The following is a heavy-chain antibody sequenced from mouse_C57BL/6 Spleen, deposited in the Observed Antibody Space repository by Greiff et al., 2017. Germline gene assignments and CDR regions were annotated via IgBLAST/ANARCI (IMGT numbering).Heavy chain of an antibody. CDR2: IYPGDGDT. CDR3: ARCCYGLYYAMDY. Sequence: QVQLQQSGPELVKPGASVKISCKASGYAFSSSWMNWVKQRPGKGLEWIGRIYPGDGDTNYNGKFKGKATLTADKSSSTAYMQLSSLTSDDSAVYFCARCCYGLYYAMDYWGQGTAVTVSS. CDR1: GYAFSSSW. V-gene: IGHV1-82*01. J-gene: IGHJ4*01. D-gene: IGHD1-1*01.